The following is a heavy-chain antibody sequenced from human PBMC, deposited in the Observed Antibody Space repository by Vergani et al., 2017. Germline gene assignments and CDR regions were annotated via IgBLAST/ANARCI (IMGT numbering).Heavy chain of an antibody. Sequence: QVQLQESGPGLVKPSQTLTLTCTVSGGSISSGSYYWSWIRQPAGKGLEWIGRIYTSGSTNYNPSLKRRVTMLVDTSKNQFSLKLSSVTAADTAVYYCARVGVGISFDYWGQGTLVTVSS. CDR3: ARVGVGISFDY. J-gene: IGHJ4*02. CDR1: GGSISSGSYY. V-gene: IGHV4-61*02. D-gene: IGHD3-3*01. CDR2: IYTSGST.